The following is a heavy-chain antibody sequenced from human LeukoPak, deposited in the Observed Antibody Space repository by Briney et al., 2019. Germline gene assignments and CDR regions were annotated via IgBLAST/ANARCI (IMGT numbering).Heavy chain of an antibody. Sequence: GGSLRLSCAPSGFTFCSYSMNWVREAPGEGLEWVSYISSSSSTIYYANSVKGRFTISRDNAKNSLSLQLNSLRDEHTAVYYCARAATYYYDSSGYYPYAFDIWGQGTMVTVSS. CDR2: ISSSSSTI. D-gene: IGHD3-22*01. CDR3: ARAATYYYDSSGYYPYAFDI. CDR1: GFTFCSYS. V-gene: IGHV3-48*02. J-gene: IGHJ3*02.